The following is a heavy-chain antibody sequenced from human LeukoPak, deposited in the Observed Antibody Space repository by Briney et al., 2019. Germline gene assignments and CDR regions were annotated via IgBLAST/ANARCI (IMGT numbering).Heavy chain of an antibody. D-gene: IGHD2-2*01. J-gene: IGHJ4*02. V-gene: IGHV3-7*01. CDR3: AREVPSGVLDY. CDR1: GFTISNYW. CDR2: IKEDGSDK. Sequence: GGSLRLSCAASGFTISNYWMSWVRQAPGKGLEWVANIKEDGSDKYYVDSMKGRFTISRDNAKNSLYLQVNSLRAEDTAVYYCAREVPSGVLDYWGQGTLVTVSS.